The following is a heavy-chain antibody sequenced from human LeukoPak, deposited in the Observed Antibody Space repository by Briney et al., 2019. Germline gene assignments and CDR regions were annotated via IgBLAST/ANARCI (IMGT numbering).Heavy chain of an antibody. V-gene: IGHV3-23*01. CDR1: GFTFTSYA. J-gene: IGHJ4*02. Sequence: GGSLRLSCAASGFTFTSYAMSWVRQAPGKGLEWVSTISGSGGSTYYADSVKGRFTISRDNSKNTLCLQMNSLRAEDTAVYYCAKDGRCSGGSCCSSTDYWGQGTLVTVSS. CDR2: ISGSGGST. CDR3: AKDGRCSGGSCCSSTDY. D-gene: IGHD2-15*01.